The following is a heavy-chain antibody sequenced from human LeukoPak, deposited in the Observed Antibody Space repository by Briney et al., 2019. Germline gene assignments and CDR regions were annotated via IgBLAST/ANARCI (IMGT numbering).Heavy chain of an antibody. D-gene: IGHD6-13*01. CDR1: GFSFSSYW. Sequence: PRGSLRLSCTASGFSFSSYWMHWVRQAPGRGLVWVSRINSAGISTNYADSVKGRFTISRDNAKNTLYLQMNSLRAEDTAIYYCGRDIATAVDYWGLGTLVTVSS. J-gene: IGHJ4*02. CDR2: INSAGIST. V-gene: IGHV3-74*01. CDR3: GRDIATAVDY.